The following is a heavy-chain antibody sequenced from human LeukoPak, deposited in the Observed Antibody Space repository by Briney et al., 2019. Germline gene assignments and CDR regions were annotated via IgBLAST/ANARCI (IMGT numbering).Heavy chain of an antibody. V-gene: IGHV1-18*01. CDR2: ISAYDGNT. CDR3: ARENGYSSSWYDP. Sequence: GASVKVSCKASGYTFTNYGIAWVRQAPGQGLEWMGWISAYDGNTNYAQNLQGRVTMTTDTSTSTAYMELTSLRSDDTAVYYCARENGYSSSWYDPWGQGTLVTVSS. J-gene: IGHJ5*02. D-gene: IGHD6-13*01. CDR1: GYTFTNYG.